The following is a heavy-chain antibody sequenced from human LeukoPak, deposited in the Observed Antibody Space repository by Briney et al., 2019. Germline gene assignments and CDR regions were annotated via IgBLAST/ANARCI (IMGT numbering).Heavy chain of an antibody. V-gene: IGHV3-21*01. CDR3: ASGCGGSCYSGIDY. CDR2: ISSSSSYI. Sequence: GGSLRLSCAASGFTFSSYSMNWVRQAPGKGLDWVSSISSSSSYIYYADSVKGRFTISRDNAKNSLYLQMNSLRAEDTAVYYCASGCGGSCYSGIDYWGQGTLVTVSS. J-gene: IGHJ4*02. CDR1: GFTFSSYS. D-gene: IGHD2-15*01.